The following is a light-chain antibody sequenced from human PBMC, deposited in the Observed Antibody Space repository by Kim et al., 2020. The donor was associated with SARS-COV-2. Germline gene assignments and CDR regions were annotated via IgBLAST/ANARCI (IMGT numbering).Light chain of an antibody. CDR1: SLKSYY. J-gene: IGLJ3*02. CDR2: GGN. V-gene: IGLV3-19*01. Sequence: SSELTQDPAVSVALGQTVKITCQGDSLKSYYASWYQQKPGQTPLLVMYGGNHRPSGIPDRFSSSRTGSTASLTITGAQPGDEADYYCSSRDSSGDHLVFGGGTQLTVL. CDR3: SSRDSSGDHLV.